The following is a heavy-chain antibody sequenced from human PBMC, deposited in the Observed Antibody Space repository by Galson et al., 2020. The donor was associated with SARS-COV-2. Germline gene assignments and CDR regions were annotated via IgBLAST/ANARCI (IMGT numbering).Heavy chain of an antibody. J-gene: IGHJ6*01. CDR2: IYPGDSDT. D-gene: IGHD3-10*01. CDR3: ARPTLDYGSGSYDYYGMDV. CDR1: GYSFTSYW. V-gene: IGHV5-51*01. Sequence: GESLKISCKGSGYSFTSYWIGWVRQMPGKGLEWMGIIYPGDSDTRYSPSFQGQVTISADKSISTAYLQWSSLKASDTAMYYCARPTLDYGSGSYDYYGMDVLGQGITVTVSS.